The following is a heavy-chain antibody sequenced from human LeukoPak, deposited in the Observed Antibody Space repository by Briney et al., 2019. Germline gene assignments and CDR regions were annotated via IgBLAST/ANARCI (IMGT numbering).Heavy chain of an antibody. V-gene: IGHV4-59*01. CDR1: GGSISSYY. CDR2: IYYSGST. Sequence: SETLSLTCTVSGGSISSYYWSWIRQPPGKGLEWIGYIYYSGSTNYNPSLKSRVTISEDTSKNQFSLKLSSVTAADTAVYYCARAGTDYYGSGSPLFDYWGQGTLVTVSS. CDR3: ARAGTDYYGSGSPLFDY. D-gene: IGHD3-10*01. J-gene: IGHJ4*02.